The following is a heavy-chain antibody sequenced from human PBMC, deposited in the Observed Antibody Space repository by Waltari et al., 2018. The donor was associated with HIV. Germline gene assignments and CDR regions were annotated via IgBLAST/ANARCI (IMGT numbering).Heavy chain of an antibody. V-gene: IGHV4-39*01. CDR3: ARPGYSYGPDY. CDR1: GGSISSSSYY. J-gene: IGHJ4*02. CDR2: IYYSGST. Sequence: QLQLQESGPGLVKPSETLSLTCTVPGGSISSSSYYWGWIRQPPGKGLEWIGSIYYSGSTYYNPSLKSRVTISVDTSKNQFSLKLSSVTAADTAVYYCARPGYSYGPDYWGQGTLVTVSS. D-gene: IGHD5-18*01.